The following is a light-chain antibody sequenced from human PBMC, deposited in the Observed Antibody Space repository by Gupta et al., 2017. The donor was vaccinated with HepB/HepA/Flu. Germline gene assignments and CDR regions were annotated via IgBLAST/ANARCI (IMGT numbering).Light chain of an antibody. CDR1: QSVRNY. J-gene: IGKJ2*01. V-gene: IGKV3D-11*02. CDR2: DAS. Sequence: EIVLTQSPATLSLSPGEGATLSCRASQSVRNYLAWYQQKPGQAPRLLIYDASNRATDIPARFSGSGPGPDFTLTISSLEPEDFAIYYCQQRSDWPYTFGQGTKLEIK. CDR3: QQRSDWPYT.